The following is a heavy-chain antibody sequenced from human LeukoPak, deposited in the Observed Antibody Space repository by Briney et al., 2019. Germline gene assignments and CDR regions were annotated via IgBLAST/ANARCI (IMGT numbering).Heavy chain of an antibody. D-gene: IGHD2-21*02. V-gene: IGHV4-34*01. J-gene: IGHJ6*03. CDR3: ARLVVTAPQYHYYMDV. CDR1: GGSFNGYY. Sequence: SETLSLTCNVSGGSFNGYYWTWIRQSPGKGLEWIAEINHIGTTNHNPSLKSRVSVSTDTSKNQFFRKLTSVTAADTARYYCARLVVTAPQYHYYMDVWGEGTTVTVSS. CDR2: INHIGTT.